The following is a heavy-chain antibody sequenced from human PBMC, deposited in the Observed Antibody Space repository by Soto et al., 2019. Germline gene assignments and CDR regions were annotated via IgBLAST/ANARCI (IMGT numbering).Heavy chain of an antibody. CDR2: IYYSGST. CDR3: ARGGGSYYSGPYKPPYYYYGMDV. J-gene: IGHJ6*02. V-gene: IGHV4-31*03. Sequence: QVQLQESGPGLVKPSQTLSLTCTVSGGSISSGGYYWSWIRQHPGKGLEWIGYIYYSGSTYYNPSLKGRVTISVDTSKNQFSLKLSSVTAADTAVYYCARGGGSYYSGPYKPPYYYYGMDVWGQGTTVTVSS. D-gene: IGHD1-26*01. CDR1: GGSISSGGYY.